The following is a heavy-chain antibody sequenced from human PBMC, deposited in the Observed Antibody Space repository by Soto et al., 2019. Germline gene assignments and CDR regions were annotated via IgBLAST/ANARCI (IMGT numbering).Heavy chain of an antibody. Sequence: QVQLQQWGAGLLKPSETLSLTCAVYGGSFSGYYWSWIRQPPGKGLEWIGEINHSGSTNYNPSLKSRVTISVDTSKNQFPLKLSSVTAADTAVYYCARADYGGNSEGFEYWGQGTLVTVSS. V-gene: IGHV4-34*01. CDR3: ARADYGGNSEGFEY. D-gene: IGHD4-17*01. CDR2: INHSGST. J-gene: IGHJ4*02. CDR1: GGSFSGYY.